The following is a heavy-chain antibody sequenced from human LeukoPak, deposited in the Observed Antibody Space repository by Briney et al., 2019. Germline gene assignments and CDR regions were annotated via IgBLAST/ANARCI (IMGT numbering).Heavy chain of an antibody. D-gene: IGHD3-22*01. J-gene: IGHJ4*02. CDR2: ISAYNGNT. V-gene: IGHV1-18*04. CDR1: GYTFTSYY. CDR3: AGLYDSSGYYLPDFDY. Sequence: GASVKVSCKASGYTFTSYYMHWVRQAPGQGLEWMGWISAYNGNTNYAQKLQGRVTMTTDTSTSTAYMELRSLRSDDTAVYYCAGLYDSSGYYLPDFDYWGQGTLVTVSS.